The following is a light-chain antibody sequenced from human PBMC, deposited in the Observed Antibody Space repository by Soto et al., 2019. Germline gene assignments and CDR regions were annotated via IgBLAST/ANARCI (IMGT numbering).Light chain of an antibody. V-gene: IGLV3-21*02. J-gene: IGLJ1*01. CDR3: QVWDSTYDHYV. Sequence: YEPTQPPSVSVAPGQTAKITCGGNNIGGKSLHWYQQKPGQAPVLVVYDRGDRPSGIPERFSGSNSGNTATRTISRVEAGDEADYYCQVWDSTYDHYVFGTGTKVTVL. CDR1: NIGGKS. CDR2: DRG.